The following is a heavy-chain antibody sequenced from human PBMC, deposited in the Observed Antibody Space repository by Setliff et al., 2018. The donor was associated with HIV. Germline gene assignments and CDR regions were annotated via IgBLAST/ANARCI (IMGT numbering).Heavy chain of an antibody. CDR2: IYYSGST. CDR3: ARDRMITFGGVIVRGWFDP. D-gene: IGHD3-16*02. CDR1: GASISSYY. Sequence: SETLSLTCTVSGASISSYYWSWIRQPPGKGLEWIGTIYYSGSTNYNPSLKSRVTISVDKSKNQFSLKLSSVTAADTAVYYCARDRMITFGGVIVRGWFDPWGQGTLVTVSS. J-gene: IGHJ5*02. V-gene: IGHV4-59*12.